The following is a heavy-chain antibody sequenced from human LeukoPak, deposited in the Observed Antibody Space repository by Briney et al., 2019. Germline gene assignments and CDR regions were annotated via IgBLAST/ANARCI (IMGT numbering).Heavy chain of an antibody. CDR2: ISAYNGNT. Sequence: ASMKVSCKASGYTFTSYAISWVRPAPGQGLEWMGWISAYNGNTKYAQKFQGRVTMTTDTSTSTAYMELRSLRSDDTAVYYCARDRIVEMATISGNFDYWGQGTLITVSS. CDR3: ARDRIVEMATISGNFDY. D-gene: IGHD5-24*01. V-gene: IGHV1-18*01. J-gene: IGHJ4*02. CDR1: GYTFTSYA.